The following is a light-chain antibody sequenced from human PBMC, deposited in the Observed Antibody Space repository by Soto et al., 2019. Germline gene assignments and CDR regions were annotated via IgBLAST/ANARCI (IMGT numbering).Light chain of an antibody. CDR2: DAS. J-gene: IGKJ1*01. CDR3: HQYGTSPQI. V-gene: IGKV3-20*01. CDR1: QSVSDTH. Sequence: EIVLTQSPGALSLSPGESATLSCRASQSVSDTHVAWYQQRPGQAPRLLIYDASRRDIGVPDRFIGSGSATDFTLTISGLEPEDFAVYFCHQYGTSPQIFGQGTKVEIK.